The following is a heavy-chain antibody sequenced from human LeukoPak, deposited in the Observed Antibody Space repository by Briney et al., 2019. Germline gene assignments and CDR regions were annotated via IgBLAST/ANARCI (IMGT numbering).Heavy chain of an antibody. V-gene: IGHV4-38-2*02. D-gene: IGHD3-10*01. Sequence: SGPGLVKPSETLSLTCTVSGYSISSGYYWGWIRQPPGKGLEWIGSIHHSGSTNYNPSLKSRVTISLDTSKNQFSLKLSSVTAADTAVYYCARDGTYYYAFDIWGQGTMVTVSS. CDR1: GYSISSGYY. J-gene: IGHJ3*02. CDR3: ARDGTYYYAFDI. CDR2: IHHSGST.